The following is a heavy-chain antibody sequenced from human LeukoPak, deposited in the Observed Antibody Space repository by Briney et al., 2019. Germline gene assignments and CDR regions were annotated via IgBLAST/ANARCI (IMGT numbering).Heavy chain of an antibody. D-gene: IGHD1-1*01. J-gene: IGHJ3*02. CDR3: ATTRYLGAFDI. CDR2: IKCDGSEK. Sequence: GSLRLSCAASGFTFSSSWMHWVCQAPEKGLEWVADIKCDGSEKYYVDSVKGRLTISRDNAKNSLYLQVNSLRAEDTAVYYCATTRYLGAFDIWGQGTMVTVSS. CDR1: GFTFSSSW. V-gene: IGHV3-52*01.